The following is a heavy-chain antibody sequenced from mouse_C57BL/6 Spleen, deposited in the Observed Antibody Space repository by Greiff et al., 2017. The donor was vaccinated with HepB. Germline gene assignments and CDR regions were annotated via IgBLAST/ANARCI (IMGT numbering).Heavy chain of an antibody. CDR3: ARYYSNPYAMDY. V-gene: IGHV1-69*01. D-gene: IGHD2-5*01. J-gene: IGHJ4*01. CDR1: GYTFTSYW. Sequence: VQLQQSGAELVMPGASVKLSCKASGYTFTSYWMHWVKQRPGQGLEWIGEIDPSASYTNYNQKFKGKSTLTVDKSSSTAYMQLSSLTSEDSAVHYCARYYSNPYAMDYWGQGTSVTVSS. CDR2: IDPSASYT.